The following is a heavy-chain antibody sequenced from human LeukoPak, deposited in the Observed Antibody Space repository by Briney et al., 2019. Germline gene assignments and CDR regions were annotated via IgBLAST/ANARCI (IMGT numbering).Heavy chain of an antibody. Sequence: KPSETLSLTCTVSGGSISSSSYYWGWIRQPPGKGLEWIGSIYYSGSTYYNPSLKSRVTISVDTSKNQFSLKLSSVTAADTAVYYCARGRGWLDAFDIWGQGTMVTVSS. D-gene: IGHD5-24*01. CDR2: IYYSGST. CDR1: GGSISSSSYY. CDR3: ARGRGWLDAFDI. J-gene: IGHJ3*02. V-gene: IGHV4-39*01.